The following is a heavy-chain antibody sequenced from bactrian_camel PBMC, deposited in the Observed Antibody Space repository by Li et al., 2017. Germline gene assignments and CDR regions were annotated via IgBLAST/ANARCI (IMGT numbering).Heavy chain of an antibody. CDR3: AADEYNLGLARSYTY. Sequence: QVQLVESGGGSVQAGGSLKLSCVVSGYKDYYMAWFRQAPGNEREAVAFIDTSGGTNYAYSVAGRFTISRDNAKNTLYLQMNSLKPDDTAMYYCAADEYNLGLARSYTYWGQGTQVTVS. CDR1: GYKDYY. V-gene: IGHV3S53*01. CDR2: IDTSGGT. D-gene: IGHD5*01. J-gene: IGHJ4*01.